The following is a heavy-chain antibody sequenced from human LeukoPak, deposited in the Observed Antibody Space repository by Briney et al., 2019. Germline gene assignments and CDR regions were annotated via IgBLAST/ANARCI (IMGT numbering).Heavy chain of an antibody. V-gene: IGHV4-59*01. CDR3: ARDNDILTGYYRGAAFDI. CDR2: IYYSGST. Sequence: SQTLSLTCTVSGGSISSYYWSWIRQPPGKGLEWIGYIYYSGSTNYNPSLKSRVTISVDTSKNQFSLKLSSVTAADTAVYYCARDNDILTGYYRGAAFDIWGQGTMVIVSS. D-gene: IGHD3-9*01. CDR1: GGSISSYY. J-gene: IGHJ3*02.